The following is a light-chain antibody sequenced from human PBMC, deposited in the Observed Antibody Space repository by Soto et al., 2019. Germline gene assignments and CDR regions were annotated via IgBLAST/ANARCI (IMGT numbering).Light chain of an antibody. Sequence: DIQMTQSPSTLSASVGDRVTITCRASQTISNWLAWYQQKPGQAPKLLIYDAYSLESGVPSRFSGSASGTEFTRTISSLQPDDFATYYCQQYNSYQYTFGQGTNLEI. V-gene: IGKV1-5*01. CDR2: DAY. CDR1: QTISNW. CDR3: QQYNSYQYT. J-gene: IGKJ2*01.